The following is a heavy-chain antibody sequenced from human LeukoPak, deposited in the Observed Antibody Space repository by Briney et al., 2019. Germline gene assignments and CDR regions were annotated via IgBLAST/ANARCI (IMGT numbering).Heavy chain of an antibody. J-gene: IGHJ3*02. CDR3: ARESRWLAQDAFDI. CDR2: IYHSGST. CDR1: GGSISSSNW. V-gene: IGHV4-4*02. D-gene: IGHD6-19*01. Sequence: SGTLSLTCAVSGGSISSSNWWSWVRQPPGKGLEWIGEIYHSGSTNYNPSLKSRVTISVDKSKNQFSLKLSSVTAADTAVYYCARESRWLAQDAFDIWGQGTMVTVSS.